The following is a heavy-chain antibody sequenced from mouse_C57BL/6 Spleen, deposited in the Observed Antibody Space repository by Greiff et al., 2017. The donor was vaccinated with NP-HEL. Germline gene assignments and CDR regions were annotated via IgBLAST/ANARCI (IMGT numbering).Heavy chain of an antibody. CDR1: GYSITSGYY. J-gene: IGHJ2*01. Sequence: EVKLMESGPGLVKPSQSLSLTCSVTGYSITSGYYWNWIRQFPGNKLEWMGYISYDGSNNYNPSLKNRISITRDTSKNQFFLKLNSVTTEDTATYYCARDRGGSYPFDYWGQGTTLTVSS. D-gene: IGHD1-1*02. CDR2: ISYDGSN. V-gene: IGHV3-6*01. CDR3: ARDRGGSYPFDY.